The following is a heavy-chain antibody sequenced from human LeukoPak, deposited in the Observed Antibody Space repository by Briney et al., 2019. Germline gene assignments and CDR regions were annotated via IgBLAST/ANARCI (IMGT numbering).Heavy chain of an antibody. D-gene: IGHD3-22*01. CDR3: AKDWGLYYYDSSSDFDY. CDR1: GFTFSSYG. J-gene: IGHJ4*02. Sequence: GGSLRLSCAASGFTFSSYGMSWVRQAPGKGLEWVSAISGSGGSTYYADSVKGRFTISRDNSKNTLYLQMNSLRAEDTAVYYCAKDWGLYYYDSSSDFDYWGQGTLVTVSS. V-gene: IGHV3-23*01. CDR2: ISGSGGST.